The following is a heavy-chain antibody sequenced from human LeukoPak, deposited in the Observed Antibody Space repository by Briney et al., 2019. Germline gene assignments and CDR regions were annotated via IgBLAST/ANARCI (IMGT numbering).Heavy chain of an antibody. CDR2: ISYDGSNK. J-gene: IGHJ3*02. CDR1: GFTFSSYG. D-gene: IGHD3-22*01. Sequence: PGGSLRLSCAASGFTFSSYGVHWVRQAPGKGLEWVAVISYDGSNKYYADSVKGRFTISRDNSKNTLYPQMNSLRAEDTAVYYCAKSVITMIAGGDAFDIWGQGTMVTVSS. CDR3: AKSVITMIAGGDAFDI. V-gene: IGHV3-30*18.